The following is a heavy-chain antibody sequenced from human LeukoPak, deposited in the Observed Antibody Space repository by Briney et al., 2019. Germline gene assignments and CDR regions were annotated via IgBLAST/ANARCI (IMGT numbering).Heavy chain of an antibody. J-gene: IGHJ4*02. CDR2: TTAIFRTT. D-gene: IGHD3-22*01. Sequence: SVKVSCKTSGGTFNSYAISWVRQAPGQGLEWMGGTTAIFRTTNYAQKFQGRVTITADESMSTVYMELSSLRSEDTAVYYCARHSGYHSTMYLDYWGQGTLVTVSS. CDR1: GGTFNSYA. V-gene: IGHV1-69*13. CDR3: ARHSGYHSTMYLDY.